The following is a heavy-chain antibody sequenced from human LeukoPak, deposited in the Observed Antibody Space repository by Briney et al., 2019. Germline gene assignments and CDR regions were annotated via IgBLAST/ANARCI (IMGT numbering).Heavy chain of an antibody. J-gene: IGHJ5*02. Sequence: SETLSLTCTVSGGSISSYYWSWIRQPPGKGLEWIGYIYYSGSTNYNPSLKSRVTISVDTSKNQFSLKLSSVTAADTAVYYCARVRQWLVGTWGQGTLATVSS. CDR1: GGSISSYY. D-gene: IGHD6-19*01. CDR2: IYYSGST. CDR3: ARVRQWLVGT. V-gene: IGHV4-59*01.